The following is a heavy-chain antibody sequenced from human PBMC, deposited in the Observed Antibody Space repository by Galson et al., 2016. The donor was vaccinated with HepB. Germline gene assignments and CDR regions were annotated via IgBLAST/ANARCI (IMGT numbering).Heavy chain of an antibody. CDR2: ISVRGDST. D-gene: IGHD4-17*01. Sequence: SLRLSCAASGFTFGSYAMSWVRQAPGKGLEWVSSISVRGDSTYDADSVKGRFTISRDNSKKMLHLQMKSLRAEDTAVYYCAKAMTTMIRGIATFYFHYWGQGTLVTVSS. J-gene: IGHJ4*02. V-gene: IGHV3-23*01. CDR3: AKAMTTMIRGIATFYFHY. CDR1: GFTFGSYA.